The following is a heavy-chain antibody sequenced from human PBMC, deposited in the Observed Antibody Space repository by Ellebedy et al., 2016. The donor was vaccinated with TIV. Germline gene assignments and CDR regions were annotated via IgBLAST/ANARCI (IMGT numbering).Heavy chain of an antibody. CDR3: ARSSINLFDI. V-gene: IGHV4-59*08. CDR1: GASISDYY. Sequence: MPSETLSLTCTVSGASISDYYWSWIRQPPGKGLEWIGYIYNSGSTNSNPSLKSRVTISVDTSKNQVSLKLSSVTAADTAVYYCARSSINLFDIWGQGTMVTVSS. J-gene: IGHJ3*02. CDR2: IYNSGST. D-gene: IGHD1-14*01.